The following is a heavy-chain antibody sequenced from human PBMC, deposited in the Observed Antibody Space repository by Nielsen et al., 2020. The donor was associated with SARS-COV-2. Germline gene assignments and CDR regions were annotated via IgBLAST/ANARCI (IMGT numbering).Heavy chain of an antibody. D-gene: IGHD5-12*01. CDR3: AGTDTGYDPGAFDI. V-gene: IGHV1-8*01. CDR2: MNPSSGYT. CDR1: GYTFSTYD. J-gene: IGHJ3*02. Sequence: ASVKVSCKASGYTFSTYDINWVRQATGQGPEWMGWMNPSSGYTGYSQKFQGRVTMTSNTSISTAYMELSSLRSEDTAVYYCAGTDTGYDPGAFDIWGQGTMVTVSS.